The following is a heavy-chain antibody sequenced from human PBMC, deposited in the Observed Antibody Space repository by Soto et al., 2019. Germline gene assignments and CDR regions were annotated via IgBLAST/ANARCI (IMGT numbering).Heavy chain of an antibody. J-gene: IGHJ4*02. D-gene: IGHD6-13*01. CDR2: IKQDETEK. CDR3: ASGGSWFTN. Sequence: GGSLRLSCAVSGFNFGSFWMSWVRQAPGKGLEWVANIKQDETEKYYVDSVKGRLTISRDNAKNSLYLQMNSLRGEDTAVYYCASGGSWFTNWGQGALVTVSS. V-gene: IGHV3-7*01. CDR1: GFNFGSFW.